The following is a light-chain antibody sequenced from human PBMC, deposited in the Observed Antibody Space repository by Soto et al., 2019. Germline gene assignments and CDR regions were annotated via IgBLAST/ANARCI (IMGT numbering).Light chain of an antibody. J-gene: IGKJ3*01. CDR2: DAS. V-gene: IGKV3-11*01. Sequence: EIVMTQSPATLSVSPGERATLSCRASQSVSSNLAWYQQKPGQAPRLLIYDASNRATGIPARFSGSGSGTDFTLSVSGLEPEDFAIYYCQHRNNRPFSFGPGTKVDI. CDR1: QSVSSN. CDR3: QHRNNRPFS.